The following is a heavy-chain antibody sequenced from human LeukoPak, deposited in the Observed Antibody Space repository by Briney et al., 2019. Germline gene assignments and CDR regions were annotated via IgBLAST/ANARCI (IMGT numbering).Heavy chain of an antibody. CDR1: GGSISSGGYS. CDR2: MYHSGST. Sequence: SETLSLTCAVSGGSISSGGYSWSWIRQPPGKGLEWIGYMYHSGSTYYNPSLKSRVTISVDRSKNQFSLKLSSVTAADTAVYYCARGAYDILTGYYRGMPVGYLDYWGQGTLVTVSS. D-gene: IGHD3-9*01. CDR3: ARGAYDILTGYYRGMPVGYLDY. J-gene: IGHJ4*02. V-gene: IGHV4-30-2*01.